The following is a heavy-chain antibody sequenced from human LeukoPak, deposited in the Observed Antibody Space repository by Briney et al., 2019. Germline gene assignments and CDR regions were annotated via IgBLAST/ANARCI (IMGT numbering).Heavy chain of an antibody. CDR3: ANYGDYQYFDY. CDR2: ISYDGTNK. Sequence: GRSLRLSCAASGFTFSSYAMHWVRQGPGKGLEWVAVISYDGTNKYYADSVKGRFTISRDNSKNTLYLQMNSLKTDDTAVCYCANYGDYQYFDYWGQGTPVTVSS. CDR1: GFTFSSYA. J-gene: IGHJ4*02. V-gene: IGHV3-30*18. D-gene: IGHD4-17*01.